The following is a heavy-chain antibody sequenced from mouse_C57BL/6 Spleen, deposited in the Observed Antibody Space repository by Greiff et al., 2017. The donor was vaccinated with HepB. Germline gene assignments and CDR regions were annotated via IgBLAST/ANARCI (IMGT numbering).Heavy chain of an antibody. CDR1: GYAFSSSW. CDR2: IYPGDGDT. CDR3: ARDHYGSSYFDY. Sequence: QVQLKESGPELVKPGASVKISCKASGYAFSSSWMNWVKQRPGKGLEWIGRIYPGDGDTNYNGKFKGKATLTADKSSSTAYMQLSSLTSEDSAVYFCARDHYGSSYFDYWGQGTTLTVSS. J-gene: IGHJ2*01. V-gene: IGHV1-82*01. D-gene: IGHD1-1*01.